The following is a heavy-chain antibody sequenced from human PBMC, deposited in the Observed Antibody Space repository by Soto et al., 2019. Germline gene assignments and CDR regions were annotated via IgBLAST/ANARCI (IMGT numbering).Heavy chain of an antibody. CDR2: IWYDGSNK. CDR3: ARDLIVVVPAAINRYYYYGMDV. D-gene: IGHD2-2*02. V-gene: IGHV3-33*01. Sequence: GGSLRLSCAASGFTFSSYGMHWVRQAPGKGLEWVAVIWYDGSNKYYADSVKGRFTISRDNSKNTLYLQMNSLRAEDTAVYYCARDLIVVVPAAINRYYYYGMDVWGQGTTVTVSS. J-gene: IGHJ6*02. CDR1: GFTFSSYG.